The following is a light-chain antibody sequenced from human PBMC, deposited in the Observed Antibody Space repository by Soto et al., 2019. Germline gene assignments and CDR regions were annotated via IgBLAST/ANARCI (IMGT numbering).Light chain of an antibody. CDR2: GAS. V-gene: IGKV3-20*01. Sequence: IVLTQSPGTLSLSPGERATLSCRASQSVSSSYLAWYQQKPGQAPRLLIYGASSRATGIPDRFSGSGSGTDFTLTISRLEPEDFALYYCHQYGSSPWTFVQGTKVEIK. CDR1: QSVSSSY. CDR3: HQYGSSPWT. J-gene: IGKJ1*01.